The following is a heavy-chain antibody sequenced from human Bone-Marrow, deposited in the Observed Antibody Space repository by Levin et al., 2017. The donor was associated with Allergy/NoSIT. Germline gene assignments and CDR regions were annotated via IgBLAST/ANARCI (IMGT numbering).Heavy chain of an antibody. D-gene: IGHD7-27*01. Sequence: GGSLRLSCAASGFTFSDYYMSWIRQAPGKGLEWVSYISSSGSTIYYADSVKGRFTISRDNAKNSLYLQMNSLRAEDTAVYYCARRKHNEKLTGDPGDYYYYMDVWGKGTTVTVSS. V-gene: IGHV3-11*01. CDR2: ISSSGSTI. CDR1: GFTFSDYY. J-gene: IGHJ6*03. CDR3: ARRKHNEKLTGDPGDYYYYMDV.